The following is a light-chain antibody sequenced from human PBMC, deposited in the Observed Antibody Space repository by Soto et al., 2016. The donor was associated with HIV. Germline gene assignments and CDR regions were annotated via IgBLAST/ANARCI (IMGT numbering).Light chain of an antibody. Sequence: SFELTQPPSVSVSPGQTARITCSGPVLAKKYARWFQQKPGQAPLLVIYKDTERPSEIPERFSGSTSGTTVTLTISGAQVEDEADYYCYSTSDNSGLFGGGTKLTVL. CDR3: YSTSDNSGL. CDR1: VLAKKY. V-gene: IGLV3-27*01. J-gene: IGLJ3*02. CDR2: KDT.